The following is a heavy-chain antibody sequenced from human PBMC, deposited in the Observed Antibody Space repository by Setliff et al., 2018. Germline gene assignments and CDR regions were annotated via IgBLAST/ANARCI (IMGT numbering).Heavy chain of an antibody. CDR3: ARVLGVDFQYYYLDI. Sequence: SVKVSCKASGGTFSSYAITWVRRAPGQGLEWMGGIIPIFGTTNYAHSFKGRVTFTADDSTSTAYMDLSRLTSEDTAVYYCARVLGVDFQYYYLDIWGKGTTVTVSS. CDR1: GGTFSSYA. J-gene: IGHJ6*03. V-gene: IGHV1-69*13. CDR2: IIPIFGTT. D-gene: IGHD2-21*01.